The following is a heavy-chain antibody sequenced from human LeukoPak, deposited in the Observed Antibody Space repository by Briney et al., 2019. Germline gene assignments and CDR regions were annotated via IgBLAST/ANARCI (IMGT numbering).Heavy chain of an antibody. D-gene: IGHD3-16*01. Sequence: SQTLSLTCTVSGGSISSGDYYWSWIRQPPGKGLEWIGYIYYSGSTYYNPSLNSRVTISVDTSKNQFSLKLSSVTAADTAVYYCARDVYVWGGLDYWGQGTLVTVSS. CDR2: IYYSGST. CDR1: GGSISSGDYY. V-gene: IGHV4-30-4*01. CDR3: ARDVYVWGGLDY. J-gene: IGHJ4*02.